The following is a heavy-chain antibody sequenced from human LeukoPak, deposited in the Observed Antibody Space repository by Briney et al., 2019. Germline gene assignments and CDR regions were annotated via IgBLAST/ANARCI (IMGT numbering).Heavy chain of an antibody. V-gene: IGHV1-18*01. J-gene: IGHJ4*02. CDR3: ARAIRVDTAMDL. Sequence: ASVTVSCKASGYTFTSYGISWVRQAPGQGLEWMGWISAYNGNTNYAQKLQGRVTMTTDTSTSTAYMELRSLRSDDTAVYYCARAIRVDTAMDLWGQGTLVTVSS. D-gene: IGHD5-18*01. CDR2: ISAYNGNT. CDR1: GYTFTSYG.